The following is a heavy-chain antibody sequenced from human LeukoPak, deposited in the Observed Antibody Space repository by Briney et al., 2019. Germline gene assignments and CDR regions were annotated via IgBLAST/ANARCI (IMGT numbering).Heavy chain of an antibody. CDR1: GFTFSSYG. V-gene: IGHV3-33*01. Sequence: PGRSLRLSCAASGFTFSSYGMHWVRQAPGKGLEWVAVIWYDGSNKYYADSVKGRFTISRDNSKNTLYLQMNSLRAEGTAVYYCARQRWDDSGSYFDYWGQGTLVTVSS. D-gene: IGHD1-26*01. J-gene: IGHJ4*02. CDR2: IWYDGSNK. CDR3: ARQRWDDSGSYFDY.